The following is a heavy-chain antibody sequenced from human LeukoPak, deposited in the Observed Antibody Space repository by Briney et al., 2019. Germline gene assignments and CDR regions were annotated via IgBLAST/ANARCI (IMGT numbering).Heavy chain of an antibody. D-gene: IGHD3-22*01. V-gene: IGHV1-18*01. CDR1: GYTFTSYG. CDR3: ARNYYDSSGYYYFDY. CDR2: ISAYNGNT. J-gene: IGHJ4*02. Sequence: GASVKVSCEASGYTFTSYGISWVRQAPGQGLEWMGWISAYNGNTNYAQKLQGRVTMTTDTSTSTAYMELRSLRSDDTAVYYCARNYYDSSGYYYFDYWGQGTLVTVSS.